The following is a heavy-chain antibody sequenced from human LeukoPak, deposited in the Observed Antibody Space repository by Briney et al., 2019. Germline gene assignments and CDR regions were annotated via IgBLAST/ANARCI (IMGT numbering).Heavy chain of an antibody. CDR3: ARRGSYCSSTSCYWGTFDY. CDR1: GGSIGSTNYY. J-gene: IGHJ4*02. D-gene: IGHD2-2*01. V-gene: IGHV4-39*01. Sequence: SETLSLTCTVSGGSIGSTNYYWGWIRQPPGKELEWIGSIYYSGSTYYNPSLKSRVTISVDTSKNQFSLKLSSVTAADTAVYYCARRGSYCSSTSCYWGTFDYWGQGTLVTVSS. CDR2: IYYSGST.